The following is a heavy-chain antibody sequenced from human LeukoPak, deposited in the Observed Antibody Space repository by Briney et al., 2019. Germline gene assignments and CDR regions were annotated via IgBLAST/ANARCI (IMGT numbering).Heavy chain of an antibody. V-gene: IGHV3-30*04. CDR3: ARYGSGSYFDY. Sequence: PGRSLRLSCAASGVTFSSYAMHWVRQAPGKGLEWVAVISYDGSNKYYADSVKGRFTTSRDNSKNTLYLQMNSLRAEDTAVYYCARYGSGSYFDYWGQGTLVTVSS. CDR2: ISYDGSNK. CDR1: GVTFSSYA. J-gene: IGHJ4*02. D-gene: IGHD3-10*01.